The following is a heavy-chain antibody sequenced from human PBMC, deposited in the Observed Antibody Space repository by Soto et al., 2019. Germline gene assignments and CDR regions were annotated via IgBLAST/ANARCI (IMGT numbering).Heavy chain of an antibody. J-gene: IGHJ4*02. Sequence: EVQLLESGGGLVQPGGSLRLSCAASGFSFSSYAMVWVRQAPGKGLEWVSVISARGGSLYFADSVKGRFTISRDNSKKVLSLEMNSLRAEDTATYFCAKGSIESSASVDNWGQGTLVVVSS. D-gene: IGHD1-26*01. CDR2: ISARGGSL. CDR1: GFSFSSYA. V-gene: IGHV3-23*01. CDR3: AKGSIESSASVDN.